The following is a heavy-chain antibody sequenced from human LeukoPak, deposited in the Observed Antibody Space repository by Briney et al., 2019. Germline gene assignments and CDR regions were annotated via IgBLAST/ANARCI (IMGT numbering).Heavy chain of an antibody. V-gene: IGHV3-30*02. CDR2: IRYDGSNK. CDR1: GFTFSSYG. D-gene: IGHD2-2*01. Sequence: PGGSLRLSCAASGFTFSSYGMHWVRQAPGKGLEWVAFIRYDGSNKYYADSVKGRFTISRDSSKNMLYLQMNSLRAEDTAVYYCAKWGSTRALKDIDYWGQGTLVTVSS. J-gene: IGHJ4*02. CDR3: AKWGSTRALKDIDY.